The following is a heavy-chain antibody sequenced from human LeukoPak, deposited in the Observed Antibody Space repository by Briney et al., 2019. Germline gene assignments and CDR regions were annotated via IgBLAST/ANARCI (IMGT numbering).Heavy chain of an antibody. D-gene: IGHD1-26*01. Sequence: TGGSLRLSCAASGFTFSSYSMNWVRQAPGKGLEWVSSISSSSSYIYYADSVKGRFTIPRDNAKNSLYLQMNSLRAEDTAVYYCGAMTFYYGMDVWGQGTTATVSS. J-gene: IGHJ6*02. CDR2: ISSSSSYI. CDR1: GFTFSSYS. CDR3: GAMTFYYGMDV. V-gene: IGHV3-21*01.